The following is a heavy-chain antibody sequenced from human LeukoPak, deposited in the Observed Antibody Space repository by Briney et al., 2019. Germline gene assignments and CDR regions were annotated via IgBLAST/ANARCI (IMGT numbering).Heavy chain of an antibody. V-gene: IGHV4-34*01. Sequence: PSETVSLTCVVYGGAFSGYYWSWIRQPPGKGLEWIGEINHSGSSNYNPSLKSRVTISVDTSKNQFSLQPSSVTAADTAVYYCASPATYYDFWSGYRTADAFDIWGQGTMVTVSS. D-gene: IGHD3-3*01. J-gene: IGHJ3*02. CDR3: ASPATYYDFWSGYRTADAFDI. CDR2: INHSGSS. CDR1: GGAFSGYY.